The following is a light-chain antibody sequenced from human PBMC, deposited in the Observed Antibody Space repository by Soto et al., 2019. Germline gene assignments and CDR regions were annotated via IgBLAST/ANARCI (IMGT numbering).Light chain of an antibody. V-gene: IGKV3-20*01. CDR1: QTVRNNY. CDR3: QQLRMYPST. J-gene: IGKJ4*01. CDR2: DAS. Sequence: EFVLTQSPGTLSLSPGERATLSCRASQTVRNNYLAWYQQKPGQAPRLLIYDASSRATGIPDRFSGGGSGTDFTLTISSLQSEDFATYYCQQLRMYPSTFGGGTKVDNK.